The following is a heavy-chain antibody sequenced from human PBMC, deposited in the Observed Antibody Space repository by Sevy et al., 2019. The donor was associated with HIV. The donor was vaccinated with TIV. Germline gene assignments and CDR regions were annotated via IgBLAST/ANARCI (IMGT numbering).Heavy chain of an antibody. CDR2: IWYDGNNK. CDR1: GFTFSSYG. Sequence: GGSLRISCAASGFTFSSYGMHWVRQAPGKGLEWVAVIWYDGNNKYYADSVKGRFTISRDNSKNTLYLQMNSLRAEDTAVYFCARDLYYGSGPNGDWFDPWGQGTLVTVSS. CDR3: ARDLYYGSGPNGDWFDP. V-gene: IGHV3-33*01. J-gene: IGHJ5*02. D-gene: IGHD3-10*01.